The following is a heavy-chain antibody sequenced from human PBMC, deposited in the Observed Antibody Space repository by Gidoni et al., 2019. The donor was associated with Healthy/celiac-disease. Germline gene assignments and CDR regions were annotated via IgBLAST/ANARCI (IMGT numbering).Heavy chain of an antibody. Sequence: EVQLVESGGGLVQPGRSLRLSCAASGFTFDDYAMHWVRQAPGKGLEWVSGISWNSGSIGYADSVKGRFTISRDNAKNSLYLQMNSLRAEDTALYYCAKEAPWPNTTVTTYYYGMDVWGQGTTVTVSS. D-gene: IGHD4-17*01. CDR2: ISWNSGSI. CDR3: AKEAPWPNTTVTTYYYGMDV. V-gene: IGHV3-9*01. CDR1: GFTFDDYA. J-gene: IGHJ6*02.